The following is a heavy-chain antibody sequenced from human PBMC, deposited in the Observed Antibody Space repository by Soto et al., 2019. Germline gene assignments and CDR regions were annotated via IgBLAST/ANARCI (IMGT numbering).Heavy chain of an antibody. CDR3: ARANVNYDSSGCDY. J-gene: IGHJ4*02. Sequence: QVELVQSGAEAKKPGASVKVSCKVSGYNFNSFGITWVRQAPGQGPEWMGWISGDNGNTKNAQKFQGRLTMTTDTSARTGYLELRSLRSDATAIYYCARANVNYDSSGCDYWGQGTLVTVSS. CDR1: GYNFNSFG. D-gene: IGHD3-22*01. V-gene: IGHV1-18*01. CDR2: ISGDNGNT.